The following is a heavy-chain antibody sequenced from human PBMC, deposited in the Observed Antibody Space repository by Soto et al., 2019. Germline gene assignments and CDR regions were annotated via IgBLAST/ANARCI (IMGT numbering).Heavy chain of an antibody. J-gene: IGHJ6*02. CDR1: GFTLSTYS. V-gene: IGHV3-21*01. CDR3: ARAGGGMDV. Sequence: EVQLVESGGGLVKPGESLRLSCAASGFTLSTYSMNWVRQAPGKGLGWVSSIRSSSSYIYYADSVKGRFTISRDNAKNSLYRQMNSLRAEDTAVYYCARAGGGMDVWGQGTTVTVSS. CDR2: IRSSSSYI.